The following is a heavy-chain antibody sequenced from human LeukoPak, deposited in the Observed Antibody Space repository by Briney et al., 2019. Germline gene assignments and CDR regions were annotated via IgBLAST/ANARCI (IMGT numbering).Heavy chain of an antibody. V-gene: IGHV4-30-2*01. CDR1: GGSISSGGYS. CDR2: IYHSGST. J-gene: IGHJ4*02. CDR3: ARVRAGSYVDY. Sequence: PSETLSLTCAVSGGSISSGGYSWSWIRQPPGKGLEWIGYIYHSGSTYYNPSLKSRVTISADRSKNQFSLKLSSVTAADTAVYYCARVRAGSYVDYWGQGTLVTVSS. D-gene: IGHD3-10*01.